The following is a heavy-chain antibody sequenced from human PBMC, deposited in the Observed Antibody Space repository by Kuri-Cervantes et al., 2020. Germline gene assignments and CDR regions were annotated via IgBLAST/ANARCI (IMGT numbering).Heavy chain of an antibody. J-gene: IGHJ3*02. CDR2: INPSGGST. CDR3: ASGAAAAFDI. D-gene: IGHD4-17*01. CDR1: GYTFSIYA. V-gene: IGHV1-46*01. Sequence: ASVKVSCKASGYTFSIYAITWVRQAPGQGLEWMGIINPSGGSTSYAQKFQGRVTMTRDTSTSTVYMELSSLRSEDTSVYYCASGAAAAFDIWGQGTMVTVSS.